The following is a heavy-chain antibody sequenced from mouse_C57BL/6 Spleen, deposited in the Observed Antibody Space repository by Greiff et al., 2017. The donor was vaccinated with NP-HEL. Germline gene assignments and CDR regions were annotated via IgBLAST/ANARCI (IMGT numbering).Heavy chain of an antibody. D-gene: IGHD3-2*02. J-gene: IGHJ3*01. V-gene: IGHV1-69*01. Sequence: QVQLQQSGAELVMPGASVKLSCKASGYTFTSYWMHWVKQRPGQGLEWIGEIDPSDSYTNYNQKFKGKSTLTVDKSSSTAYMQLSSLTSEDSAVYYCARQGPQGFAYWGQGTLVTVSA. CDR3: ARQGPQGFAY. CDR1: GYTFTSYW. CDR2: IDPSDSYT.